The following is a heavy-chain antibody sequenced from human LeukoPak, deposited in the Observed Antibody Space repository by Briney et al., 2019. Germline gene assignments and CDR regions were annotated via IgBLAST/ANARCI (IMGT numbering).Heavy chain of an antibody. CDR1: GYNFISYA. V-gene: IGHV1-3*01. D-gene: IGHD5-24*01. J-gene: IGHJ6*02. CDR2: IHAGNGNT. CDR3: ARRLRLSKSNLRDYYGMDV. Sequence: ASVKVSCKASGYNFISYAIHWVRQAPEQRPEWMGWIHAGNGNTKYSQKFQDRVTITRDTSARTAEMELSSLTSEDTAVYYCARRLRLSKSNLRDYYGMDVWGQGTTVTVSS.